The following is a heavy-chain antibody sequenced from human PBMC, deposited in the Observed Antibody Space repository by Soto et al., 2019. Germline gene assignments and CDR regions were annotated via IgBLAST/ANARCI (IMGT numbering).Heavy chain of an antibody. Sequence: SETLSLTCAVYGGSFSGYYWSWIRQPPGKGLEWIGEINHSGSTNYNPSLKSRVTISVDTSKNQFSLKLSSVTAADTAVYYCARGYYDFWSGYYFYYHYMDVWGKGTTVTVSS. CDR1: GGSFSGYY. J-gene: IGHJ6*03. CDR3: ARGYYDFWSGYYFYYHYMDV. D-gene: IGHD3-3*01. V-gene: IGHV4-34*01. CDR2: INHSGST.